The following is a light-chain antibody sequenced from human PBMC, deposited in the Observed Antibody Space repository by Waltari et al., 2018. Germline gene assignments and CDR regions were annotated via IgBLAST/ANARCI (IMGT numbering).Light chain of an antibody. CDR2: EVT. V-gene: IGLV2-14*01. CDR3: SSYTSIKTPYVV. J-gene: IGLJ2*01. CDR1: PRDVGRYNF. Sequence: QSALTQPASVSGSPGQPITISCTGTPRDVGRYNFVSCYHCHPGKAPALIISEVTNRPSAVSDRVSGCKSGNTAALSISGLQPEDEADYYCSSYTSIKTPYVVFGGGTKVTVL.